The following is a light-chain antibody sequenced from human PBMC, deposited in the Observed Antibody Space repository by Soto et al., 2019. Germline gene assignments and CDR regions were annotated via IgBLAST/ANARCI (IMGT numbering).Light chain of an antibody. CDR1: QSISDR. Sequence: DIQMTQSPSTLSASVGDRVTITCRASQSISDRLAWYQQKPGKAPKLLIYKASSLKSGVPSRFSGSGSGTEFTLTISSLQPDDYAPYYCQEYYSHSTYTFGQGTKLEIK. J-gene: IGKJ2*01. V-gene: IGKV1-5*03. CDR3: QEYYSHSTYT. CDR2: KAS.